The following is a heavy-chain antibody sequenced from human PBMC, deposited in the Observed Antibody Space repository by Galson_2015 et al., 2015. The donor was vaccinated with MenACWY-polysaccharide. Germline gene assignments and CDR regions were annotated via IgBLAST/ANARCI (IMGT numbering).Heavy chain of an antibody. CDR3: ARANVATVTTDYFDY. CDR1: GYTFTGYY. J-gene: IGHJ4*02. D-gene: IGHD4-17*01. V-gene: IGHV1-2*02. CDR2: INPNSGGT. Sequence: SVKVSCKASGYTFTGYYMHWVRQAPGQGLEWMGWINPNSGGTNYAQKFQGRVTMTRDTSISTAYMELSRLRSDDTAVYYCARANVATVTTDYFDYWGQGTLVTVSS.